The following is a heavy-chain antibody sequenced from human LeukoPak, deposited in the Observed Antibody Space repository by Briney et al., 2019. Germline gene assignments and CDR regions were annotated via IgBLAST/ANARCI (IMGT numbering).Heavy chain of an antibody. V-gene: IGHV3-48*03. CDR2: ISSSGSTI. CDR3: ARICDDDAFDI. Sequence: GGSLRLSCAASGFTFSSYEMNWVRQAPGKGLEWVSYISSSGSTIYYADSVKGRFTISRDNAKNSLYLQMNSLRAEDTAVYYCARICDDDAFDIWGQGTMVTVSS. J-gene: IGHJ3*02. D-gene: IGHD2-21*02. CDR1: GFTFSSYE.